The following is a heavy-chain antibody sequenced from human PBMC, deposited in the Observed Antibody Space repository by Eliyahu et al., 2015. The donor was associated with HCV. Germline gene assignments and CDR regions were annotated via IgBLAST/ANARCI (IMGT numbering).Heavy chain of an antibody. Sequence: QVQLQESGPGLVKPSETLSLTCTVSGGXITTYXWSWIRQPPGKGLEWIGYIHYSGSTNYNPSLKSRVTISVDTSKNQFSLNLTSVTAADTAVYYCASGGGGIAVAGTGGWFDPWGQGTLVTVSS. D-gene: IGHD6-19*01. CDR2: IHYSGST. CDR1: GGXITTYX. J-gene: IGHJ5*02. V-gene: IGHV4-59*01. CDR3: ASGGGGIAVAGTGGWFDP.